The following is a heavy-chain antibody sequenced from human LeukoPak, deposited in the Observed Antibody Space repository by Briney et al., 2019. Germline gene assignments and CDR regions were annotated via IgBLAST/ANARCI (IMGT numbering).Heavy chain of an antibody. D-gene: IGHD2-2*01. CDR1: GFTFSRYD. V-gene: IGHV3-30-3*01. Sequence: GMSLSLSCAASGFTFSRYDMQWVRGATGKGLEGVAVISYDGNNIYCAHCVKGLFNIHRHNYKNTLYMQKNSLRAEDTAVYNCVRDGGEYQMHEALFDYWSEGSLVTVSS. CDR2: ISYDGNNI. CDR3: VRDGGEYQMHEALFDY. J-gene: IGHJ4*02.